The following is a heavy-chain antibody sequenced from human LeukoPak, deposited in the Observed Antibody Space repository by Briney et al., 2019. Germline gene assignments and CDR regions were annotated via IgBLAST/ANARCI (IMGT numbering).Heavy chain of an antibody. CDR2: ISVSGGTT. Sequence: PGGSLRLSCAASGFTFSSFAMTWVRQAPGKGLEWVSRISVSGGTTYYADSVKGRFTISRDNSKNTLYLQMTSLRAEDTALYYCAKDRLSIPIAPRFDPWGQGTQVTVSS. CDR1: GFTFSSFA. D-gene: IGHD2-21*01. CDR3: AKDRLSIPIAPRFDP. V-gene: IGHV3-23*01. J-gene: IGHJ5*02.